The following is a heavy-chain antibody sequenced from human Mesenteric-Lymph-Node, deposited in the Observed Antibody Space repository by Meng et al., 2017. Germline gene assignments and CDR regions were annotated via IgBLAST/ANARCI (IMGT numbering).Heavy chain of an antibody. CDR2: IYYSGST. D-gene: IGHD3-10*01. CDR3: ASGPLWFGELVN. J-gene: IGHJ4*02. CDR1: GGSISSSSYY. V-gene: IGHV4-39*07. Sequence: SETLSLTCTVSGGSISSSSYYWGWIRQPPGKGLEWIGSIYYSGSTYYNPSLKSRVTMSVDTSKNQFSLKLSPVTAADTAVYYCASGPLWFGELVNWGQGTLVTVSS.